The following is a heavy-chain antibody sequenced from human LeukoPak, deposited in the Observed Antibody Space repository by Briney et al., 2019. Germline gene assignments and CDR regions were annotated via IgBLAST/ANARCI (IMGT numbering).Heavy chain of an antibody. V-gene: IGHV3-49*03. CDR1: GFTFGNYA. Sequence: GGSLRLSCTASGFTFGNYAMSWFRQAPGKGLEWVGSIRSKAYDRTTEYSASVKGRFTISRDDSKSIAYLHMNSLKAEDTAVYYCTRDGERYCSGGSCYPRRXXXGMDVWGQGTTVTVS. CDR2: IRSKAYDRTT. J-gene: IGHJ6*02. CDR3: TRDGERYCSGGSCYPRRXXXGMDV. D-gene: IGHD2-15*01.